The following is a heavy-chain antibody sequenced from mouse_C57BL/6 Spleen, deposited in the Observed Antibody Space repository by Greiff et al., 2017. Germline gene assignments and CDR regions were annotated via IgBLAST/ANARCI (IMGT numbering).Heavy chain of an antibody. Sequence: EVQLQQSGPELVKPGASVKISCKASGYSFTGYYMNWVKQSPEKSLEWIGEINPSTGGTTYNQKFKAKATLTVDKSSSTAYMRLKSLTSEDSAVYYCARGWAYYSNFYAMDYWGQGTSVTVSS. J-gene: IGHJ4*01. CDR1: GYSFTGYY. CDR3: ARGWAYYSNFYAMDY. CDR2: INPSTGGT. V-gene: IGHV1-42*01. D-gene: IGHD2-5*01.